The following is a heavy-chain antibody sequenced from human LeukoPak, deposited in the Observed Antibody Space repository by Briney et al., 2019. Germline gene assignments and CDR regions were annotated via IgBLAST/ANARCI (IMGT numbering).Heavy chain of an antibody. V-gene: IGHV3-48*03. Sequence: PGGSLRLSCAASGFILSRYEMNWVRQAPGKGLECVSYISSSGGTTSYTDSVKGRFTISRDTAMSSLYLQMDSLRAEDTAIYYCARARDGYNSYWGQGTLVTVSS. CDR1: GFILSRYE. J-gene: IGHJ4*02. CDR2: ISSSGGTT. CDR3: ARARDGYNSY. D-gene: IGHD5-24*01.